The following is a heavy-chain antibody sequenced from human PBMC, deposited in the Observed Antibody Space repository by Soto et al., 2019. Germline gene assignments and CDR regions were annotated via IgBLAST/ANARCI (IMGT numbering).Heavy chain of an antibody. CDR3: ARHGWMATLALDY. D-gene: IGHD5-12*01. CDR2: IYQSGST. J-gene: IGHJ4*02. CDR1: GGSISSSPYY. Sequence: QLQLQESGPGLVKPSETLSLTCTVSGGSISSSPYYWGWIRQPPGKGLEWIGSIYQSGSTYYNPSLKSRVTIPVDTSKNKVSLKLTRVPAADTAVYYCARHGWMATLALDYWGQGTLVTVSS. V-gene: IGHV4-39*01.